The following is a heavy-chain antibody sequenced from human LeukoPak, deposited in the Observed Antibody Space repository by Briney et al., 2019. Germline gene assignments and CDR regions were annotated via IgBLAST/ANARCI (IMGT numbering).Heavy chain of an antibody. V-gene: IGHV4-39*01. CDR2: IYYSGST. J-gene: IGHJ6*03. Sequence: PSETLSLTCTVSGGSISSSSYYWGWIRQPPGKGLEWIGSIYYSGSTYYNPSLKSRVTISVDTSKNQFSLKLSSATAADTAVYYCATGPLVRGTYYYNYMDVWGKGTTVTVSS. CDR3: ATGPLVRGTYYYNYMDV. D-gene: IGHD1-1*01. CDR1: GGSISSSSYY.